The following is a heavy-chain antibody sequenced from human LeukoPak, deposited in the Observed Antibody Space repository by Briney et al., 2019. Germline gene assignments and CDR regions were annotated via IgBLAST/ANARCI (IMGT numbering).Heavy chain of an antibody. D-gene: IGHD2-2*01. CDR1: GFTFSSYS. Sequence: TGGSLRLSCAASGFTFSSYSMNWVRQAPGKGLEWVSYINKSSSYKYYADSVKGRFTISRDNAKNSLYLQMNSLRAEDTAVYYCARDCSSTSCPAFTLYYYYGIDVWGQRTTVTVSS. V-gene: IGHV3-21*01. CDR3: ARDCSSTSCPAFTLYYYYGIDV. CDR2: INKSSSYK. J-gene: IGHJ6*02.